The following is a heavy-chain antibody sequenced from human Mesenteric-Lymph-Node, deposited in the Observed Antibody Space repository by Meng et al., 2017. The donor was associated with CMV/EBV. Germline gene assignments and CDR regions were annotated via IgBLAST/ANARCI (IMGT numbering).Heavy chain of an antibody. D-gene: IGHD3-3*01. Sequence: SGPTLVKPTQTLTLTCTFSGFSPSTSGVGVGWIRQPPGKALEWLALIYWNDDKRYSPSLKSRLTITKDTSKNQVVLTMTNMDPVDTATYYCAHSYGTIFGVVIMAGGFDYWGQGTLVTVSS. J-gene: IGHJ4*02. CDR3: AHSYGTIFGVVIMAGGFDY. V-gene: IGHV2-5*01. CDR2: IYWNDDK. CDR1: GFSPSTSGVG.